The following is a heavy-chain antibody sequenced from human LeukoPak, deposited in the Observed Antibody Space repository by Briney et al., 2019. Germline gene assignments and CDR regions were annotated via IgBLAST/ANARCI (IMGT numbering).Heavy chain of an antibody. CDR1: GFTFSSYG. CDR3: AVVATDDDFDI. Sequence: GGSLRLSCAASGFTFSSYGMHWVRQAPGQGLEWMGIINPSGGGTNYAQKFQGRVTMTRDLSTSTVYMDLSSLRSEDTAMYYCAVVATDDDFDIWGQGTMVTVSS. V-gene: IGHV1-46*01. CDR2: INPSGGGT. J-gene: IGHJ3*02. D-gene: IGHD5-12*01.